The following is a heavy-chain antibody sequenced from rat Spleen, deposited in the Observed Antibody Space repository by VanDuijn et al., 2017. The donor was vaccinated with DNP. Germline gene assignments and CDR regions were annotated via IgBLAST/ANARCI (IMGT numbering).Heavy chain of an antibody. CDR3: TTYFHFEY. D-gene: IGHD1-7*01. J-gene: IGHJ2*01. CDR1: GYSITSCCR. Sequence: EVQLQESGPGLVEPSQSLSLTCSVTGYSITSCCRWTWIRKFPGHKLEWMGYINSAGSTNYNPSLKGRISITSDTSKNQFLLQVNSVTTEDTATYYCTTYFHFEYWGRGVMVTVSS. CDR2: INSAGST. V-gene: IGHV3-3*01.